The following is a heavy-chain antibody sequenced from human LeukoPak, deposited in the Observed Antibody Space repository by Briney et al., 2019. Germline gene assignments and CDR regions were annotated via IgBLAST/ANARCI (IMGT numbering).Heavy chain of an antibody. Sequence: SETLSLTCTVSGGSISSYYWSWIRQPPGKGLEWIGYIYYSGSTNYNPSLKSRVTISVDTSKNQFSLKMRSVTAADTAVYYCARGADAVYSSSRFDYWSQGTLVTVSS. V-gene: IGHV4-59*01. D-gene: IGHD6-13*01. J-gene: IGHJ4*02. CDR2: IYYSGST. CDR3: ARGADAVYSSSRFDY. CDR1: GGSISSYY.